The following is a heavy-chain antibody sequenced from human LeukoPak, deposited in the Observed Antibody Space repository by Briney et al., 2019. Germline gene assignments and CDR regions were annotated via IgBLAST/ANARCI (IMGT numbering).Heavy chain of an antibody. V-gene: IGHV4-4*07. CDR3: ARGRYGSGTYYLDY. CDR2: IFTSGGT. J-gene: IGHJ4*02. D-gene: IGHD3-10*01. CDR1: GVSISSYY. Sequence: PSETLSLTCNVSGVSISSYYWSWIRQPAGKGLEWIGRIFTSGGTNYNSSLKSRVTMSIDTSKNQFSLKLSSVTAADTAVYYCARGRYGSGTYYLDYWGQGTLVTVSS.